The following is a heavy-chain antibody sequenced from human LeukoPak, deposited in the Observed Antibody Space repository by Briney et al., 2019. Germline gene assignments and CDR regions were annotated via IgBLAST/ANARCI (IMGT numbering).Heavy chain of an antibody. CDR1: GFTFSSYS. J-gene: IGHJ3*02. D-gene: IGHD3-9*01. CDR3: ARDVWRYFDWSEVGAFDI. Sequence: GGSLRLSCAASGFTFSSYSMNWVRQAPGKGLEWVSYISSSSSTIYYADSVKGRFTISRDNAKNSLYLQMNSLRAEDTAVYYCARDVWRYFDWSEVGAFDIWGQGTMVTVSS. CDR2: ISSSSSTI. V-gene: IGHV3-48*01.